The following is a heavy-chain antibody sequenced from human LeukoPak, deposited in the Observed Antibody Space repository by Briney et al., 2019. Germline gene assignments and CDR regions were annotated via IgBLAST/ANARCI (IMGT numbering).Heavy chain of an antibody. D-gene: IGHD3-22*01. V-gene: IGHV3-7*01. CDR2: IKQDGSEK. Sequence: PGGSLRLSCAATGSTLSSYSMNWVRQAPGKGLEWVANIKQDGSEKYYVDSVKGRFTISRDNAKNSLYLQMNSLRAEDTAVYYCARVLRYYYDSSTGWFDPWGQGTLVTVSS. CDR1: GSTLSSYS. J-gene: IGHJ5*02. CDR3: ARVLRYYYDSSTGWFDP.